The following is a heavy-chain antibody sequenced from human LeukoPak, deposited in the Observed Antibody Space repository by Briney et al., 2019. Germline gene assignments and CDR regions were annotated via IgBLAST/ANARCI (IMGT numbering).Heavy chain of an antibody. V-gene: IGHV3-74*01. D-gene: IGHD2-21*02. CDR3: ARELPREVTLDY. Sequence: GGSLRLSCVASEIDFYNYGMQWVRQAPGKGLVWVSRICSDGTTTSYADSVKGRFTISKDNAKNTLYLQMNSLRAEDTAVYYCARELPREVTLDYWGQGTLVTVSP. CDR2: ICSDGTTT. CDR1: EIDFYNYG. J-gene: IGHJ4*01.